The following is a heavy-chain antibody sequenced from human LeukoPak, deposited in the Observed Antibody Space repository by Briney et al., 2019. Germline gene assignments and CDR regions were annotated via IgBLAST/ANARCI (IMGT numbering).Heavy chain of an antibody. CDR3: ARHRAYDSGTYYRWFDP. CDR1: GGSISSFY. CDR2: SHGNGDT. J-gene: IGHJ5*02. D-gene: IGHD3-22*01. Sequence: SETLSLTCTVSGGSISSFYWSWIRQPPGMGLEWVGYSHGNGDTNYNPSLKSRVTISVDTSKNQCSLKLTSVTAADTAVYYCARHRAYDSGTYYRWFDPWGPGTLVTVSS. V-gene: IGHV4-59*08.